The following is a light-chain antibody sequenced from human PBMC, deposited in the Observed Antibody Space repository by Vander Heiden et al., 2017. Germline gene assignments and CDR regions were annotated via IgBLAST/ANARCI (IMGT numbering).Light chain of an antibody. CDR1: QSVLYSSNNKNY. Sequence: DIVMTQSPDSLAVSLGERATINCKSSQSVLYSSNNKNYLAWYQQKPGQPPKLLIYWASTRESGVPDRFSGSGSGIDFTLTISSLQAEDVAVYYCQQYYSTPYTFGQGTNLEIK. CDR2: WAS. J-gene: IGKJ2*01. CDR3: QQYYSTPYT. V-gene: IGKV4-1*01.